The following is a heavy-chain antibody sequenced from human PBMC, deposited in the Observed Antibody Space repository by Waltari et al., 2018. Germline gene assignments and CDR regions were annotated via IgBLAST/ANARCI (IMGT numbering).Heavy chain of an antibody. V-gene: IGHV4-39*07. D-gene: IGHD6-13*01. Sequence: QLQLQESGPGLVKPSETLSLTCTVSGGSISSRSYYWGWIRQPPGKGLEWIGSIYYSGSTYYNPSLKSRVTISVDTSKNQFSLKLSSVTAADTAVYYCARDGKTVAAAGPHPFDYWGQGTLVTVSS. CDR1: GGSISSRSYY. J-gene: IGHJ4*02. CDR3: ARDGKTVAAAGPHPFDY. CDR2: IYYSGST.